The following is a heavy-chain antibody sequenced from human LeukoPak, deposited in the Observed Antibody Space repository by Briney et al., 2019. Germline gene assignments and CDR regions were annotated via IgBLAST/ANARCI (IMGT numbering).Heavy chain of an antibody. CDR1: GFTFNHFT. V-gene: IGHV3-43*01. J-gene: IGHJ3*02. Sequence: PGGSLRLSCAASGFTFNHFTMHWVRQAPGKGLEWVSLIRWDGASTYYSDSVQGRFTISRDNSRSSLYLHMSGLRTEDTAMYYCARPHGTHDAFDIWGQGTMVTVSS. CDR3: ARPHGTHDAFDI. D-gene: IGHD1-1*01. CDR2: IRWDGAST.